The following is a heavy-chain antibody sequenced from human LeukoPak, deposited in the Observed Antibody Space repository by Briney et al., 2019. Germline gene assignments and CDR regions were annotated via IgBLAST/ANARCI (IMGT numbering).Heavy chain of an antibody. CDR3: ARQGSRLNYYDSSGDY. CDR2: IYYSGST. V-gene: IGHV4-39*01. CDR1: GGSISSSSYY. D-gene: IGHD3-22*01. J-gene: IGHJ4*02. Sequence: SETLSLTCTVSGGSISSSSYYWGWIRQPPGKGLEWVGSIYYSGSTYYNPSLKSRVTISVDTSKNQFSLKLSSVIAADTAVYYCARQGSRLNYYDSSGDYWGQGTLVTVSS.